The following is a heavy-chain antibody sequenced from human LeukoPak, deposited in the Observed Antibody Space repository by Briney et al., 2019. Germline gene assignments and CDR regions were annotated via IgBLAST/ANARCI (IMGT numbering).Heavy chain of an antibody. Sequence: SETLSLTCAVYGGSFSGYYWSWIRQPPGKGLEWIGEINHSGSTNYNPSLKSRVTISEDTSKNQFALKLSSVTAADTAVYYCARPARYSSGWLVFDYWGQGTLVTVSS. D-gene: IGHD6-19*01. CDR1: GGSFSGYY. CDR2: INHSGST. J-gene: IGHJ4*02. V-gene: IGHV4-34*01. CDR3: ARPARYSSGWLVFDY.